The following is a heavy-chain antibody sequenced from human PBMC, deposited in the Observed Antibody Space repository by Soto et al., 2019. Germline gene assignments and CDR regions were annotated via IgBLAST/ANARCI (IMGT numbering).Heavy chain of an antibody. V-gene: IGHV3-23*01. D-gene: IGHD3-10*01. J-gene: IGHJ4*02. CDR2: VSGSGGST. Sequence: EVPLLESGGGLVQPGGSLRLSCAASGFTLSSYAMSWVRQAPGKGLEWVSVVSGSGGSTYYADSVKGRFTISRDNSKNTLYLQMNSLRAEDTAVYYCAKRASGSYFDYWGQGTLVTVSS. CDR1: GFTLSSYA. CDR3: AKRASGSYFDY.